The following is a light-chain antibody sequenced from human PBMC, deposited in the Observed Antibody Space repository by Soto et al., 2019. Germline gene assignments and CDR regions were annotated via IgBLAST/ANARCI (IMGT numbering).Light chain of an antibody. V-gene: IGLV2-14*03. Sequence: QSALTQPASVSGSPGQSITISCTGSSSDIGGNRYVSWYQQHPGKAPTVIIYDVNNRPSGVSDRFSGSKSGNTASLTISGLQTEDEADYYCSSYTTRNTRVFGGGTKVTVL. J-gene: IGLJ3*02. CDR3: SSYTTRNTRV. CDR2: DVN. CDR1: SSDIGGNRY.